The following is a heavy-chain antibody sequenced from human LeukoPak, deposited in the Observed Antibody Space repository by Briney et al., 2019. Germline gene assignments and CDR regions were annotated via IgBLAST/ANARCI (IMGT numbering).Heavy chain of an antibody. Sequence: PGGSLRLSCAASGFTFSSYAMHWVRQAPGKGLEWVAVISYDESNKYYADSVKGRFTISRDNSKNTLYLQMNSLRAEDTAVYYCAREGYCSSTSCPMANWGQGTLVTVSS. CDR3: AREGYCSSTSCPMAN. CDR2: ISYDESNK. D-gene: IGHD2-2*01. J-gene: IGHJ4*02. V-gene: IGHV3-30*04. CDR1: GFTFSSYA.